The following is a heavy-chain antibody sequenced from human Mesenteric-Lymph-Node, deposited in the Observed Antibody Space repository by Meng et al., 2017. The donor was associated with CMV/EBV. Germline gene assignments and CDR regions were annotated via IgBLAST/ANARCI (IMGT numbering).Heavy chain of an antibody. CDR2: SSISGSPI. CDR1: FISCY. D-gene: IGHD3-3*01. Sequence: FISCYVSWIRQAPGRGLEWVSYSSISGSPIYYADSVKGRFTISRDNAKNSLYLQMNSLRAEDTAVYYCARDLTYYDFWTGYLGPDYWGQGALVTVSS. V-gene: IGHV3-11*04. J-gene: IGHJ4*02. CDR3: ARDLTYYDFWTGYLGPDY.